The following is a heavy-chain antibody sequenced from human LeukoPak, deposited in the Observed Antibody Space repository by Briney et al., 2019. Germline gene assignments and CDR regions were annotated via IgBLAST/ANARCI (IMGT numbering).Heavy chain of an antibody. J-gene: IGHJ4*02. D-gene: IGHD7-27*01. V-gene: IGHV3-21*01. CDR3: ARDGVPNWGFFDY. CDR1: GFTFSSYS. CDR2: ISSSSNYI. Sequence: GGSLRLSCVASGFTFSSYSMNWVRQAPGKGLEWVSSISSSSNYIYYADSVKGRFTISRDNAKNSLYLQMNSLRAEDTAVYYCARDGVPNWGFFDYWGQGTLVTVSS.